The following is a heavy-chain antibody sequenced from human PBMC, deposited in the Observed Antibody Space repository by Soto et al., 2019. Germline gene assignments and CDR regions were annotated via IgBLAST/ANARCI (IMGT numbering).Heavy chain of an antibody. CDR2: ISTYNGHT. D-gene: IGHD3-9*01. CDR1: AFSDG. J-gene: IGHJ4*02. CDR3: ARVIRYFDVLTGRTTYYLDQ. Sequence: QVQLVQSGAEVKKPGASVKVSCEASAFSDGISWVRQAPGQGLEWMGWISTYNGHTNYVRRLQGRVTMTADTSTSTAYMELRSLRSDDTAVYYCARVIRYFDVLTGRTTYYLDQWGQGTLVTVSS. V-gene: IGHV1-18*01.